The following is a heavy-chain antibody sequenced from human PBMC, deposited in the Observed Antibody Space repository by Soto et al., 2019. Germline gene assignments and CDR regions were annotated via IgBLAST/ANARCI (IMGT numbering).Heavy chain of an antibody. CDR3: ARVGDGYNWDFDY. CDR1: GASMSPYY. D-gene: IGHD5-12*01. CDR2: VYYRGTT. V-gene: IGHV4-59*01. Sequence: SETLSLTCSVSGASMSPYYWTWVRQPPGKGLEWIANVYYRGTTNYNSSLKSRVTISVATSNNQFSLIMTSVTAADTAIYYCARVGDGYNWDFDYWGQGTLVTVS. J-gene: IGHJ4*02.